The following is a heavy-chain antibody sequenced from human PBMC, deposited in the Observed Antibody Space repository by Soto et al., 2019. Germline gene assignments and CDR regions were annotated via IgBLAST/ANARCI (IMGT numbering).Heavy chain of an antibody. J-gene: IGHJ4*02. V-gene: IGHV1-18*01. CDR2: ISAYNGNT. CDR1: GYTFTSYG. D-gene: IGHD3-10*01. CDR3: ARAPXXLXVRGPMDY. Sequence: QVQLVQSGAEVKKPGASVKVSCKASGYTFTSYGISWVRQAPGQGLEWMGWISAYNGNTNYAQKPQGRVTMTTDTSTSTAYMELXSLRSXDTAXYYCARAPXXLXVRGPMDYWGQGTLVTVSS.